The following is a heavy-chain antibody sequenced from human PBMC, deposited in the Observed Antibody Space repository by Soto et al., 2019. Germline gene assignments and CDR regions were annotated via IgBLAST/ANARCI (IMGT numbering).Heavy chain of an antibody. Sequence: LRLSCEASGFAFSSYEMDWVRQAPEKGLEWIAHITSSGSTMYNTDSVKGRFTISRDNAKNSLYLQMNSLRAEDTAVYYCVKEKSIMYSGYDAFDLWGQGTMVTVSS. D-gene: IGHD5-12*01. V-gene: IGHV3-48*03. CDR2: ITSSGSTM. CDR1: GFAFSSYE. CDR3: VKEKSIMYSGYDAFDL. J-gene: IGHJ3*01.